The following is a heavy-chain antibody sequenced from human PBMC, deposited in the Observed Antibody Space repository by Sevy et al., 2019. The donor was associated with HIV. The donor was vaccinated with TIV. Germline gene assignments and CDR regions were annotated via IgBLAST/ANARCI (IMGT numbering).Heavy chain of an antibody. CDR2: IKSKTNGGTI. J-gene: IGHJ4*02. CDR1: GFTFTNAW. Sequence: GGSLRISCAASGFTFTNAWMSWVRQAPGKGLEWVGRIKSKTNGGTIDYAAPVKGRFTISRDDSKNTVFLQMNSLKIEDTAMYYCTTDLSSGSYNIYWGQGTPVTVSS. V-gene: IGHV3-15*01. D-gene: IGHD6-19*01. CDR3: TTDLSSGSYNIY.